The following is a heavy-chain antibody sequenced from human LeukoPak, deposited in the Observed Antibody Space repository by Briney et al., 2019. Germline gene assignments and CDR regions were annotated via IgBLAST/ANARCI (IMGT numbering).Heavy chain of an antibody. J-gene: IGHJ4*02. Sequence: SVKVSCKASGGTFSSYAISWVRQAPGQGLEWMGGIIPIFGTANYAQKFQGRVTITTGESTSTAYMELSSLRSEDTAVYYCAREAYYDSSGYYSQVYYFDYWGQGTLVTVSS. D-gene: IGHD3-22*01. V-gene: IGHV1-69*05. CDR3: AREAYYDSSGYYSQVYYFDY. CDR1: GGTFSSYA. CDR2: IIPIFGTA.